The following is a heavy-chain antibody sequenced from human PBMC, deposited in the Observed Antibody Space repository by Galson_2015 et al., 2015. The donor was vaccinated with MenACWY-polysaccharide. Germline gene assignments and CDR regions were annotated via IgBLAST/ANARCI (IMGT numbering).Heavy chain of an antibody. D-gene: IGHD7-27*01. CDR2: INEDGSAK. CDR3: ARAYWGSLV. Sequence: SLRLSCAASGFTFRSYWMSWVRQAPGRGLECVANINEDGSAKYYVDSVKGRFIISRDNAENSLYLQMNSLRAEDTAVYFCARAYWGSLVWVQGTLVTVSS. CDR1: GFTFRSYW. V-gene: IGHV3-7*01. J-gene: IGHJ4*02.